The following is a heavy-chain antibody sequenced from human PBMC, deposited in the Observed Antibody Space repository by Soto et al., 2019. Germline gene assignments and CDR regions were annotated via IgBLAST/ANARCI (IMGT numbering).Heavy chain of an antibody. CDR1: GFTFSSYA. D-gene: IGHD3-10*01. CDR2: ISGSGGST. Sequence: GGSLRLSCAASGFTFSSYAMSWVRQAPGKGLEWVSAISGSGGSTYYADCVKGRFTISRDNPKNTLYLQMSSLRAEDTAVYYCATTRIRSNYYSGMDVWGQGTTVTVSS. J-gene: IGHJ6*02. V-gene: IGHV3-23*01. CDR3: ATTRIRSNYYSGMDV.